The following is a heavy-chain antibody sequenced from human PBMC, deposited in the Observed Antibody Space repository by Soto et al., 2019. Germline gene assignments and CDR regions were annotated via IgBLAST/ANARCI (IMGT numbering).Heavy chain of an antibody. CDR3: ARIEAVAGGSDY. V-gene: IGHV4-34*01. D-gene: IGHD6-19*01. Sequence: QVQLQQWGAGLLKPSETLSLTCAVYGGSFSGYYWSWIRQPPGKGLERNEEINNSGSTNYNSSLKSRVTISVNTTNNHFSLKLSSVTAADTVVYYCARIEAVAGGSDYWGQGTLVTVSS. CDR1: GGSFSGYY. CDR2: INNSGST. J-gene: IGHJ4*02.